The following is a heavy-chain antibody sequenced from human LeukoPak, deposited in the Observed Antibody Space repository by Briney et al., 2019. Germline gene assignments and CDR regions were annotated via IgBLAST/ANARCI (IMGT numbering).Heavy chain of an antibody. CDR2: IYYSGST. V-gene: IGHV4-59*01. CDR1: GGSISSYY. J-gene: IGHJ4*02. CDR3: ARVAGSSGRKQFDY. Sequence: SETLSLTCTVSGGSISSYYWSWIRQPPGKGLEWIGYIYYSGSTNYNPSLKSRVTISVDTSKSQFSLKLSSVTAADTAVYYCARVAGSSGRKQFDYWGQGTLVTVSS. D-gene: IGHD6-19*01.